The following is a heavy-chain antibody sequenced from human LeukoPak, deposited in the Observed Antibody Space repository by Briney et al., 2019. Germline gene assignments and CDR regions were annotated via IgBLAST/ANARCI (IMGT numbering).Heavy chain of an antibody. V-gene: IGHV1-69*01. CDR3: ATAPLKQWPYYFDY. CDR2: IIPIFGTA. CDR1: GGTFISYA. J-gene: IGHJ4*02. D-gene: IGHD6-19*01. Sequence: ASVKVSCKASGGTFISYAISWVRQAPGQGLEWMGGIIPIFGTANYAQKFQGRVTITADESTSTAYMELSSLRSEDTAVYYCATAPLKQWPYYFDYWGQGTLVTVSS.